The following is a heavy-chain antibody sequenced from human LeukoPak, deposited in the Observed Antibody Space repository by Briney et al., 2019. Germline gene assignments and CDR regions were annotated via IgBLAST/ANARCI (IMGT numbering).Heavy chain of an antibody. Sequence: TETLSLTCAVSGGSFSGYYWSWIRPPPGKGLEWRGEINHSGSTNYNPSLRIRVTISVDTCNIQFSLKLSSVTAATMPVYYCASGYCSSTSCKRAPPDYWGQGTLVTVSS. CDR1: GGSFSGYY. J-gene: IGHJ4*02. V-gene: IGHV4-34*01. D-gene: IGHD2-2*01. CDR3: ASGYCSSTSCKRAPPDY. CDR2: INHSGST.